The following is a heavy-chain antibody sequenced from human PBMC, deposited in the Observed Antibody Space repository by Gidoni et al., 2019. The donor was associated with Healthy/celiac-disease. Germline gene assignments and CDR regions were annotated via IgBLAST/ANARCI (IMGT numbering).Heavy chain of an antibody. CDR2: IIPIFGTA. D-gene: IGHD3-10*01. J-gene: IGHJ5*02. Sequence: QVQLLQSGAEVKKPGSSVKVSCKASAGTFHSYAISWVRQAPGQGLEWMGGIIPIFGTANYAQKFQGRVTITADESTSTAYMELSSLRSEDTAVYYCARTYYYGPANPFDPWGQGTLVTVSS. V-gene: IGHV1-69*12. CDR1: AGTFHSYA. CDR3: ARTYYYGPANPFDP.